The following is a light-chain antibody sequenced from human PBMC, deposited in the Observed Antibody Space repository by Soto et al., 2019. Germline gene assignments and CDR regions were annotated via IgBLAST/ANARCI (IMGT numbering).Light chain of an antibody. CDR2: DAS. Sequence: EIVMTQSPATLSVSPGERATLSCRASQSVSSDLAWYQQKPGQAPRLLIYDASTRPTGIPARFSSSGSGTEFTPTISSLQSEDFAIYYCQQYNNWPPYTFGQGTKLEIK. CDR3: QQYNNWPPYT. V-gene: IGKV3-15*01. CDR1: QSVSSD. J-gene: IGKJ2*01.